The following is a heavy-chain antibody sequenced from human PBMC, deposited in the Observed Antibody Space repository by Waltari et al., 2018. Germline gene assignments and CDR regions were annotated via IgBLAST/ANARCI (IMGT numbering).Heavy chain of an antibody. J-gene: IGHJ6*02. V-gene: IGHV1-46*01. CDR1: EYTFTSAY. CDR3: ALDTGALWMDV. D-gene: IGHD2-21*01. Sequence: QVQLVQSGAEVKKPGASVKISYKTSEYTFTSAYIHWVRQAPGQGLEWMGIINPSGGSTIYAQKFQGRVTMTRDTSTSTVYMELSSLRSDDTAVYYCALDTGALWMDVWGQGTTVTVSS. CDR2: INPSGGST.